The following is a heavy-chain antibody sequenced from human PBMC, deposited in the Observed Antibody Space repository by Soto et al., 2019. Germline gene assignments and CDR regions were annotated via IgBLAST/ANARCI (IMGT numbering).Heavy chain of an antibody. J-gene: IGHJ5*02. CDR1: GLSLSNAGMG. CDR2: IFSNDEK. D-gene: IGHD4-17*01. V-gene: IGHV2-26*01. Sequence: SGPTLVNPTETLTLTCTVSGLSLSNAGMGVSWIRQPPGKALEWLAHIFSNDEKSYSTSLKNRLTISKDTSKSQVVLTMTNMDPVDTATYYRARGLTVSWFDPWGQGTLVTVSS. CDR3: ARGLTVSWFDP.